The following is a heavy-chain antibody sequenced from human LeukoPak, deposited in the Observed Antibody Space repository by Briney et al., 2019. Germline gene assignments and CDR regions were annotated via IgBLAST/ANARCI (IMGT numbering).Heavy chain of an antibody. CDR1: GFTFSSYA. CDR2: VGAGGTFT. D-gene: IGHD4-17*01. J-gene: IGHJ4*02. CDR3: ARVLDHTTYGYHFDY. Sequence: GGSLRLSCTSLGFTFSSYAMNCVGQAPGKGLEWVSGVGAGGTFTYYADSVKGRFTISRDNSRNTQYLQMNSLRADDTAVYYCARVLDHTTYGYHFDYWGQGTLVTVSS. V-gene: IGHV3-23*01.